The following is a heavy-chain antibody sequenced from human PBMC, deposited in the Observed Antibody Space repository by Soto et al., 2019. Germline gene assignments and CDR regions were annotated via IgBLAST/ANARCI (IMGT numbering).Heavy chain of an antibody. V-gene: IGHV4-30-2*01. J-gene: IGHJ4*02. CDR3: ARVSGYNYGYFFDY. Sequence: SETLSVTCDVSGGSIIIGGYSWSWIRQPPGKGLEWLGYIYHSGTTYYNPSLKSRVIISVDRSKNQFSLKLSSVTAADTAVYYCARVSGYNYGYFFDYWGRGILVTVSS. CDR1: GGSIIIGGYS. CDR2: IYHSGTT. D-gene: IGHD5-18*01.